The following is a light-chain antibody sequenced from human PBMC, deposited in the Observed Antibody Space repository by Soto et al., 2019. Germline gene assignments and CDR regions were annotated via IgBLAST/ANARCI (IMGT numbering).Light chain of an antibody. CDR1: QSISSN. V-gene: IGKV3-15*01. J-gene: IGKJ2*01. Sequence: EIVMTQSPATLSVSPGERATLSCRASQSISSNLAWYQQKPGQAPRLLIYGASTRATGIPARFSGSGSGTEFTLTISSLQSEDFAVYYCQQYSIWPYTFGQGTKLDI. CDR2: GAS. CDR3: QQYSIWPYT.